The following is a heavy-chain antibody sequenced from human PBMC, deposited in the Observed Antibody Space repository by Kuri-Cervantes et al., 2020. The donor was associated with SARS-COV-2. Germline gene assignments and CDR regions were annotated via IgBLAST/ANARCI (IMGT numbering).Heavy chain of an antibody. CDR2: INPNSGGT. J-gene: IGHJ5*02. CDR3: ARNLGYCTNGVCYINWFDP. D-gene: IGHD2-8*01. CDR1: GYTFTGYY. Sequence: ASVKVSCKASGYTFTGYYMHWVRQAPGQGLEWMGWINPNSGGTNYAQKFQGRVTMTRDTSISTAYMELSSLRSEDTAVYYCARNLGYCTNGVCYINWFDPWGQGTLVTVSS. V-gene: IGHV1-2*02.